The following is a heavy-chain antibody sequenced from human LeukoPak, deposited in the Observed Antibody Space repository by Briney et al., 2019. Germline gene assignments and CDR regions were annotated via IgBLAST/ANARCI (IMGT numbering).Heavy chain of an antibody. D-gene: IGHD3-3*01. CDR3: ARDQGQLEWDYNYYGMDV. CDR1: GYTFTSYG. Sequence: GASVKVSCKASGYTFTSYGISWVRQAPGQGLEWMGWINPYNGNTNYAQKLQGRVTMTTDTSTSTAYMELRSLRSDDTAVYYCARDQGQLEWDYNYYGMDVWGQGTTVTVSS. V-gene: IGHV1-18*01. J-gene: IGHJ6*02. CDR2: INPYNGNT.